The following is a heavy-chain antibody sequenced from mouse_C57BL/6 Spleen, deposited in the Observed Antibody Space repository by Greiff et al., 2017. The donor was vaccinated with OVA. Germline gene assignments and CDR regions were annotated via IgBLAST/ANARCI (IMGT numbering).Heavy chain of an antibody. D-gene: IGHD1-1*01. CDR3: TRRATVYYFDY. J-gene: IGHJ2*01. CDR2: IDPETGGT. CDR1: GYTFTDYE. Sequence: QVQLQQSGAELVRPGASVTLSCKASGYTFTDYEMHWVKQTPVHGLEWIGAIDPETGGTAYNQKFKGKAILTADKSSSTAYMELRSLTSEDSAVYYCTRRATVYYFDYWGKGTTLTVSS. V-gene: IGHV1-15*01.